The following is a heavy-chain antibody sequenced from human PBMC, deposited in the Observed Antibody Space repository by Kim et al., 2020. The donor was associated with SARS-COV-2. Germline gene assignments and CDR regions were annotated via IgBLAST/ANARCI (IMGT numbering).Heavy chain of an antibody. V-gene: IGHV1-8*01. CDR2: T. D-gene: IGHD1-26*01. CDR3: ARVVGATIVDY. Sequence: TGYAQKFQSRVTMTRNTSISTAYMELSSLGSEDTAVYYCARVVGATIVDYWGQGTLVTVSS. J-gene: IGHJ4*02.